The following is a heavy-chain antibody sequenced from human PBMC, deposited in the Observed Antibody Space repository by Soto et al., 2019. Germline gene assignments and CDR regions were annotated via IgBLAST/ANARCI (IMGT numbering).Heavy chain of an antibody. CDR3: ARRPITIFGVVIMVDYYGMDV. V-gene: IGHV1-69*13. CDR2: IIPIFGTA. J-gene: IGHJ6*02. Sequence: ASVKVSCKASGGTFSSYAISWVRQAPGQGLEWMGGIIPIFGTANYAQKFQGRVAITADESTSTAYMELSSLRSEDTAVYYCARRPITIFGVVIMVDYYGMDVWGQGTTVTVSS. D-gene: IGHD3-3*01. CDR1: GGTFSSYA.